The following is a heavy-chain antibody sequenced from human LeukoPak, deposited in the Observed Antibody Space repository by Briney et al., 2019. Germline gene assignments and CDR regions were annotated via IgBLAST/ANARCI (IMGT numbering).Heavy chain of an antibody. Sequence: ASVNVSCKASGGTFSSYAISWVRQAPGQGLEWMGIINPSGGSTNYAQKFQGRVTMTSDTSTSTVYMELSSLRSEDTAVYYCAREAPLGYDYWGQGTLVTVSS. CDR2: INPSGGST. CDR3: AREAPLGYDY. CDR1: GGTFSSYA. J-gene: IGHJ4*02. D-gene: IGHD7-27*01. V-gene: IGHV1-46*01.